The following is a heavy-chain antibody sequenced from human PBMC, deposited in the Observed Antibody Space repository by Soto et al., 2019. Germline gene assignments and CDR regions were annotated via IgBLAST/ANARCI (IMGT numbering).Heavy chain of an antibody. CDR3: ARDAETYYDFWSGYYRGMDV. CDR2: IYYSWST. V-gene: IGHV4-31*03. CDR1: GGSISSGGYY. Sequence: QVQLQESGPGLVKPSQTLSLICTVSGGSISSGGYYWSWIRQHPGKGLEWIGNIYYSWSTYYNPSLKSRVTISVDTSKIQFSLKLSTVTAADTAVYYCARDAETYYDFWSGYYRGMDVWGQGTTVTVSS. D-gene: IGHD3-3*01. J-gene: IGHJ6*02.